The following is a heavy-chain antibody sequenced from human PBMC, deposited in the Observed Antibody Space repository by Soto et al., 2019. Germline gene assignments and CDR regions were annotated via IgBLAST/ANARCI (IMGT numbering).Heavy chain of an antibody. J-gene: IGHJ4*02. V-gene: IGHV5-51*01. CDR3: ARMPFAATGFYFDY. Sequence: GESLKISCKASGYNFNNYWIGWVRQMPEKGLEWMGFIYPDDSDTRYSPSFQGQVTISVDKSITTASLQWSSLKASDTAMYYCARMPFAATGFYFDYWAQGTLVTVSS. CDR2: IYPDDSDT. CDR1: GYNFNNYW. D-gene: IGHD6-13*01.